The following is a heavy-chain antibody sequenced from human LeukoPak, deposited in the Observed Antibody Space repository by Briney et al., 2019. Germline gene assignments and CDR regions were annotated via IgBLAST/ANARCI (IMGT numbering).Heavy chain of an antibody. D-gene: IGHD3-10*01. CDR2: INEDGSAK. CDR3: AKHYGSGSLVPFDP. J-gene: IGHJ5*02. Sequence: GGSLRLSCAASGFTFSTYWMSWVRQGPGKGLEWVANINEDGSAKYYVDSVKGRFTISRDNAKNSLFLQMNSLRAEDTAVYYCAKHYGSGSLVPFDPWGQGTLVTVSS. CDR1: GFTFSTYW. V-gene: IGHV3-7*01.